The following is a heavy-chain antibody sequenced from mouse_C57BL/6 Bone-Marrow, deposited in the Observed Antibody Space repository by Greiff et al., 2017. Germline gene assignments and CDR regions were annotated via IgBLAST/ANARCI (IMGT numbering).Heavy chain of an antibody. CDR2: IDPSDSYT. Sequence: QVQLQQPGAELVMPGASVKLSCKASGYTFTSYWMHWVKQRPGQGLEWIGEIDPSDSYTNYNQKFKGKSTLTVDKSSSTAYVQLSSLTSEYSAVYYCARWSLTPNYAMDYWGQVTSVTVSS. V-gene: IGHV1-69*01. CDR1: GYTFTSYW. J-gene: IGHJ4*01. D-gene: IGHD6-2*01. CDR3: ARWSLTPNYAMDY.